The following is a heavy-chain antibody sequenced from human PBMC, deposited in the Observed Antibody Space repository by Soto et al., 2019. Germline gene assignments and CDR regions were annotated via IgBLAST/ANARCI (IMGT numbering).Heavy chain of an antibody. Sequence: GGSLRLSCAGSGFTFGEYYMSWIRQAPGKGLEWVSYISSSGSTIYYADSVKGRFAISRDNAKNSLYLQMTSLRAEDTAVYYCATYCSSTTCSYYWGLGTLVTVSS. D-gene: IGHD2-2*01. CDR2: ISSSGSTI. CDR3: ATYCSSTTCSYY. CDR1: GFTFGEYY. J-gene: IGHJ4*02. V-gene: IGHV3-11*01.